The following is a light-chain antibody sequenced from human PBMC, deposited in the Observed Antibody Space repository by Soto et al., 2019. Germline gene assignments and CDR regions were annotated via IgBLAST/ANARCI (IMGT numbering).Light chain of an antibody. CDR3: QQYNNWPLYT. V-gene: IGKV3-15*01. CDR1: QSISNN. CDR2: GAS. J-gene: IGKJ2*01. Sequence: EIVMTQSPATLSVSPGERATLSCRASQSISNNLAWYQQKPGQAPRLLIYGASTRATGIPARFSGSGSGTEFTLTISSPQSEDFAVYYCQQYNNWPLYTFGQGTKLEIK.